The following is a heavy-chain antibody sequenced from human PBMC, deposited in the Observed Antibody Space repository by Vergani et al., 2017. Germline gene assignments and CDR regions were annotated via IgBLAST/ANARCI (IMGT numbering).Heavy chain of an antibody. V-gene: IGHV1-46*02. CDR1: GYIFKNYY. CDR2: LNPTTGHT. Sequence: VQLVQSGAEVRKPGASVTVSCTASGYIFKNYYIHWLRQAPGQAFEWMGILNPTTGHTTSAQKFMGRVHMTRDPPTDTSTLTVQMPPRSLRSEDTAVYYCASPMNYDILTDTYYYGMDFWGQGTTVTVSS. D-gene: IGHD3-9*01. CDR3: ASPMNYDILTDTYYYGMDF. J-gene: IGHJ6*02.